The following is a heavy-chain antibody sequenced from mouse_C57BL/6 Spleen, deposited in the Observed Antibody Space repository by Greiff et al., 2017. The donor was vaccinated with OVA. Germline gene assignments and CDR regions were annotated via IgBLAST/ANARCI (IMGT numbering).Heavy chain of an antibody. V-gene: IGHV1-59*01. Sequence: QVQLQQPGAELVRPGTSVKLSCKASGYTFTSYWMHWVKQRPGQGLEWIGVIDPSDSYTNYNQKFKGKATLTVATSSSTSYMQLISLTSEDSAVYYCARDAQAKCPFAYWGQGTLVTVSA. CDR3: ARDAQAKCPFAY. J-gene: IGHJ3*01. CDR1: GYTFTSYW. D-gene: IGHD3-2*02. CDR2: IDPSDSYT.